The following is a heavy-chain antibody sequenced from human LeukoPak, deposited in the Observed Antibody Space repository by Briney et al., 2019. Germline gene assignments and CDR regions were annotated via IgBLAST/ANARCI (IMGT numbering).Heavy chain of an antibody. CDR2: IRGSGGHT. V-gene: IGHV3-23*01. J-gene: IGHJ6*03. Sequence: GGSLRLSCAASGFTFDSYWMSWVRQAPGKGLEWVSLIRGSGGHTYYGDSVKGRFTISRDNSTNRLYLQMNSLRPEDTAVYYCAKGGAATMRDGYNYYYYYMEVWGRGTTVTVSS. CDR3: AKGGAATMRDGYNYYYYYMEV. CDR1: GFTFDSYW. D-gene: IGHD5-24*01.